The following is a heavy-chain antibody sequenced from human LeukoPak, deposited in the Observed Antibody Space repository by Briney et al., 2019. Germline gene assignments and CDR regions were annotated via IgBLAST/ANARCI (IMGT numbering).Heavy chain of an antibody. CDR2: IYYSGST. CDR3: ARGDGDLDY. J-gene: IGHJ4*02. Sequence: SETLSLTCTVSGGSISSYYWSWIRQPPGKGLEWIGYIYYSGSTNYNPSLKSRVTISVDTSKNQFSLKLSSVTAADTAVYYCARGDGDLDYWGQGTLVTVSS. CDR1: GGSISSYY. V-gene: IGHV4-59*01. D-gene: IGHD4-17*01.